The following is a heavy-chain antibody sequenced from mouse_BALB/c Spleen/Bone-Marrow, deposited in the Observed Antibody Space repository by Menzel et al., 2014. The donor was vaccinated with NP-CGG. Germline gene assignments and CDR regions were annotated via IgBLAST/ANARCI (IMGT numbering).Heavy chain of an antibody. CDR3: ARLDGNYRYAMDY. J-gene: IGHJ4*01. CDR2: IYPGSGST. Sequence: VQLVESGPELVKPGASVKMSCKASGYTFTDYVITWVKQRTGQDLEWIGEIYPGSGSTYYNEKFKGKATLTADKSSNTAYMQLGSLTSEDSAVYFCARLDGNYRYAMDYWGQGTSVTVSS. CDR1: GYTFTDYV. D-gene: IGHD2-1*01. V-gene: IGHV1-77*01.